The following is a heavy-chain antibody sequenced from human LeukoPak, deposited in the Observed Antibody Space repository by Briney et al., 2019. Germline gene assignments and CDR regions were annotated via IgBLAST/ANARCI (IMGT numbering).Heavy chain of an antibody. Sequence: SETLSLTCTVSGGSISSYYWSWIRQPPGKGLEWIGYIYYSGSTNYNPSLKSRVTISVDTSKNQFSLKLSSVTAADTAVYYCARERGHYYYYMDVWGKGTTVTVSS. CDR2: IYYSGST. D-gene: IGHD3-10*01. V-gene: IGHV4-59*01. J-gene: IGHJ6*03. CDR1: GGSISSYY. CDR3: ARERGHYYYYMDV.